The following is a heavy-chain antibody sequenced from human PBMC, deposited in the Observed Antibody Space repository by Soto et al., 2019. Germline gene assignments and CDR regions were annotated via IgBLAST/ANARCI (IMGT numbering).Heavy chain of an antibody. CDR1: GFTFSSYG. J-gene: IGHJ6*02. Sequence: PGGSLRLSCAASGFTFSSYGMHWVRQAPGKGLEWVAVISYEGSNKYYGDSVKGRFTISRDNPKNTVYLQMNSLRADDTAVYFCARDTELQAYYYYYGLDVWGQGTTVTVSS. D-gene: IGHD3-10*01. CDR3: ARDTELQAYYYYYGLDV. CDR2: ISYEGSNK. V-gene: IGHV3-30*03.